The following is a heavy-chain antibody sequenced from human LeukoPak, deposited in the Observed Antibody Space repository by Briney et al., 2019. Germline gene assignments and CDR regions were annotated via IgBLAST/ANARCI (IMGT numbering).Heavy chain of an antibody. D-gene: IGHD1-1*01. CDR2: IYSDGRT. V-gene: IGHV3-53*01. Sequence: GGSLRLSCAVSGFTVSNSFMNGVRQAPGKGLEWVSIIYSDGRTYYADSVKGRFTISRDNSKNTVHLQMSSLRAEDTAVYYCARDRNGDLTFDYWGQGILVTVSS. CDR3: ARDRNGDLTFDY. J-gene: IGHJ4*02. CDR1: GFTVSNSF.